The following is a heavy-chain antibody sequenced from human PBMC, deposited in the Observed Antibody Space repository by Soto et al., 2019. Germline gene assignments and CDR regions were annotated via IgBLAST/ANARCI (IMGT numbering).Heavy chain of an antibody. CDR3: AREVRTFGGVDFDY. CDR1: GFTFSSYS. Sequence: EVQLVESGGGLVQPGGSLRLSCAASGFTFSSYSINWVRQAPGKGLEWVSYISSSSSTIYYADSVKGRFTISRDNAKNSLYLQMNSLRDEDTAVYYCAREVRTFGGVDFDYWGQGTLVTVSS. V-gene: IGHV3-48*02. D-gene: IGHD3-16*01. CDR2: ISSSSSTI. J-gene: IGHJ4*02.